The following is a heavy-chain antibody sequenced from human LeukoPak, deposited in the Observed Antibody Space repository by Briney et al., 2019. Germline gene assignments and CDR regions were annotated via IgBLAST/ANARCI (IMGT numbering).Heavy chain of an antibody. J-gene: IGHJ4*02. CDR3: ARDVAGTAFDY. V-gene: IGHV3-53*01. CDR2: IYSGGST. Sequence: GGSLRLSCAASGFTVSSNYMSWVRQAPGKGLEWVSVIYSGGSTFYADSVKGRFTISRDISKNTVSLQMNSLRTEDTAVYYCARDVAGTAFDYWGQGTLVTVSS. CDR1: GFTVSSNY. D-gene: IGHD6-19*01.